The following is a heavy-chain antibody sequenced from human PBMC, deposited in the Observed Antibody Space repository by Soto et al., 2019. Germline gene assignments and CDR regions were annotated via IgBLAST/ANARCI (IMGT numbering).Heavy chain of an antibody. J-gene: IGHJ4*02. Sequence: ASVKVSCKTSGYSFTNHPIYWVRQAPGQRLEWMGWINTGNGNTKSSQKFQGKVTFTRDASASTAYMELSSLTSEDTAVYYCARLKVDISSNWYYFDYWGQGTLVTVSS. CDR3: ARLKVDISSNWYYFDY. D-gene: IGHD4-4*01. CDR2: INTGNGNT. CDR1: GYSFTNHP. V-gene: IGHV1-3*04.